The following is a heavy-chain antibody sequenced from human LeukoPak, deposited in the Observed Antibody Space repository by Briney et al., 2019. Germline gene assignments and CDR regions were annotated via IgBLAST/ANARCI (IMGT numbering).Heavy chain of an antibody. J-gene: IGHJ4*02. CDR3: ARSQGNEGMGY. D-gene: IGHD1-1*01. Sequence: SETLSLTCVVSGYSISSGYYWGWIRQPPGKGLEWIGSIYHSGRTYYNPSLMGRVTLSVDTPKNQFSLRLSSVTAADTAVYYCARSQGNEGMGYWGQGTLVTVSS. V-gene: IGHV4-38-2*01. CDR1: GYSISSGYY. CDR2: IYHSGRT.